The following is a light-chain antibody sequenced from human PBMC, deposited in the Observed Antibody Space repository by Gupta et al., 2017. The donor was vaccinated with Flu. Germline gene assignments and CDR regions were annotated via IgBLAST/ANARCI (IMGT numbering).Light chain of an antibody. CDR3: ASSDDSMNGWV. V-gene: IGLV1-44*01. J-gene: IGLJ3*02. Sequence: TICGDGRSPNIGSNAVHWYQQLPGTAPKVLIDNNNQRTTGVPDRFSGSKAGAAAALATSRLQAEDEADYYCASSDDSMNGWVFGGGTKLTVL. CDR1: SPNIGSNA. CDR2: NNN.